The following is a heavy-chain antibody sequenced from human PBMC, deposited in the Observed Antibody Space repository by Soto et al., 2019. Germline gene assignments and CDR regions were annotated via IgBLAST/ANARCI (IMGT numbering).Heavy chain of an antibody. CDR2: INHSGST. D-gene: IGHD6-19*01. J-gene: IGHJ4*02. V-gene: IGHV4-34*01. CDR1: GGSGGSFSGYY. Sequence: ASETLSLTCAVYGGSGGSFSGYYWGWIRQPPGKGLEWIGEINHSGSTNYNPSLKSRVTISVDKSKNQFSLKLSSVTAADTAVYFFAKIKNSAWQPIVFWGQGTLVTVSS. CDR3: AKIKNSAWQPIVF.